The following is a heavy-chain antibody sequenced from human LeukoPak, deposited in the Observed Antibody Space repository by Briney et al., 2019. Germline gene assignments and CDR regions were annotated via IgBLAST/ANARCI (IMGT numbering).Heavy chain of an antibody. J-gene: IGHJ5*02. D-gene: IGHD6-19*01. CDR1: GFTFSSYA. CDR3: AKEDLCSADRVGLEWFDP. CDR2: ISGSGGST. Sequence: GGSLRLSCAASGFTFSSYAMSWVRQAPGKGLEWVSAISGSGGSTYYAYSVKGRFTISRDNSKNTLYLQMNSLRAEDTAVYYCAKEDLCSADRVGLEWFDPWGQGTLVTLSS. V-gene: IGHV3-23*01.